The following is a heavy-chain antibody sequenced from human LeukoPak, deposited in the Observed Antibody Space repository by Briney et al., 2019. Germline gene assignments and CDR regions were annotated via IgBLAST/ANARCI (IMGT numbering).Heavy chain of an antibody. J-gene: IGHJ4*02. Sequence: GGSLRLSCAASGFTFSSYGMSWVRQAPGKGLEWVSAISGSGGNTYYADSVKGRFTISRDNSKNTLYLQMNSLRAEDTAVYYCAKAVVGAIYLWDYWGQGTLVTVSS. CDR2: ISGSGGNT. D-gene: IGHD1-26*01. CDR3: AKAVVGAIYLWDY. V-gene: IGHV3-23*01. CDR1: GFTFSSYG.